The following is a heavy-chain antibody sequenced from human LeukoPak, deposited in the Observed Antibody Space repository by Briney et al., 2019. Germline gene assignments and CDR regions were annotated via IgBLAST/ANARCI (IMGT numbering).Heavy chain of an antibody. J-gene: IGHJ4*02. CDR3: ARDYYDSSGFDY. V-gene: IGHV3-11*06. CDR2: ISSSSSYT. Sequence: GGSLRLSCAASGFTFSDYYMSWIRQAPGKGLEWVSYISSSSSYTNYADSVKGRFTISRDNSKNTLYLQMNSLRAEDTAVYYCARDYYDSSGFDYWGQGTLVTVSS. CDR1: GFTFSDYY. D-gene: IGHD3-22*01.